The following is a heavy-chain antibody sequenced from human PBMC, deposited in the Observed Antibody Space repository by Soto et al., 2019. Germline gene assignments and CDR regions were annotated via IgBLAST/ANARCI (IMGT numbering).Heavy chain of an antibody. J-gene: IGHJ4*02. CDR2: INPITGGT. CDR1: GGTFSSYA. D-gene: IGHD3-22*01. V-gene: IGHV1-2*02. Sequence: ASVKVSCKASGGTFSSYAISWVRQAPGQGLEWMGWINPITGGTNYAPKFQGRVTMTRDTSITTAYMELSRLRSDDTAVYYCARNYYDSSDRDYLDYWGQGTQFTVPQ. CDR3: ARNYYDSSDRDYLDY.